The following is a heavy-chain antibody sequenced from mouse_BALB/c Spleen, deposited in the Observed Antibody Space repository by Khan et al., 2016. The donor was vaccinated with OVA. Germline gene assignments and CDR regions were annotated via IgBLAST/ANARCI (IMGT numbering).Heavy chain of an antibody. CDR2: ISSGANYT. J-gene: IGHJ4*01. Sequence: EVELVESGGGLVKPGGSLKLSCAASGFTFSSYAMSWVRQTPEKRLEWVANISSGANYTYFPDSVKGRFTISRDNANNTLYLQMSSLRSEDTAMYYCARDYYDSRGALDYWGQGTSVTVSS. CDR3: ARDYYDSRGALDY. D-gene: IGHD1-1*01. V-gene: IGHV5-9-1*01. CDR1: GFTFSSYA.